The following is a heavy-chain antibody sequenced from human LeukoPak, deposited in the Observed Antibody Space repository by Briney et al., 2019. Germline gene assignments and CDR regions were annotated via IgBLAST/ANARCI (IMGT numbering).Heavy chain of an antibody. D-gene: IGHD1-7*01. J-gene: IGHJ5*02. CDR1: GGSISSHY. CDR3: ARDRITGTTDNWFDP. Sequence: SETLSLTCTVSGGSISSHYWSWIRQPPGKGLEWIGYIYTSGSTNYNPSLKSRVTISVDTSKNQFSLKLSSVTAADTAVYYCARDRITGTTDNWFDPWGQGILVTVSS. V-gene: IGHV4-59*11. CDR2: IYTSGST.